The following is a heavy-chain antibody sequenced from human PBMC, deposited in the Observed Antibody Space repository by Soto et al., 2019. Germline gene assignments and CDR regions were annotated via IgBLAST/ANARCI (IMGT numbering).Heavy chain of an antibody. V-gene: IGHV3-21*01. J-gene: IGHJ6*02. Sequence: EVHLVESGGGLVKPGGSLRLSCEASGFPFSITGMNWVRQAPGKGLEWVSSINSGSSYIDYADSVKGRLTISRDNAKNSLYLQMNNLRVEDTGVYYCAKDGAAGSVVDVWGQGTTVTVSS. D-gene: IGHD6-13*01. CDR2: INSGSSYI. CDR3: AKDGAAGSVVDV. CDR1: GFPFSITG.